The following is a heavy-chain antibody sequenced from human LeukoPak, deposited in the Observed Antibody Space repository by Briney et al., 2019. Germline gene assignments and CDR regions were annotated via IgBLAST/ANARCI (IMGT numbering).Heavy chain of an antibody. Sequence: GESLKISCKGSGYRFTSYWIGWVRQMPGKGREWMGIIYPGDSDTTYSPSFQGPVTISADKSITTAYLQWSSLKASDTAMYYCARLEGRDGYNLFDYWGQGTLVTVSS. CDR1: GYRFTSYW. J-gene: IGHJ4*02. V-gene: IGHV5-51*01. CDR3: ARLEGRDGYNLFDY. CDR2: IYPGDSDT. D-gene: IGHD5-24*01.